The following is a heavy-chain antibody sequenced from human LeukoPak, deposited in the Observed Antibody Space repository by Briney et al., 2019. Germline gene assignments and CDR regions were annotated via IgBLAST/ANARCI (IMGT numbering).Heavy chain of an antibody. CDR3: ARFLGLGSNWGRDY. CDR1: GFTFSSYA. J-gene: IGHJ4*02. CDR2: ISSNGGST. D-gene: IGHD7-27*01. V-gene: IGHV3-64D*09. Sequence: GGSLRLSCSASGFTFSSYAMHWVRQAPGKGLEYVSAISSNGGSTYYADSVKGRFTISRDNSKNTLYLQMSSLRAEDTAVYYCARFLGLGSNWGRDYWGQGTLVTVSS.